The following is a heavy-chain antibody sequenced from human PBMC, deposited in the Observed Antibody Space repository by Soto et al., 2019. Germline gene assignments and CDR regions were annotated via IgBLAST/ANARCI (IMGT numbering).Heavy chain of an antibody. V-gene: IGHV4-61*01. CDR2: GYYTGSA. CDR3: ARSAYSTGWDNWLDP. D-gene: IGHD6-19*01. J-gene: IGHJ5*02. CDR1: GGSVTSGNFY. Sequence: SETLSLTCSVSGGSVTSGNFYWSWIRQPPGKGLEWIGYGYYTGSADYNPSLKSRVTILLDTSKNQFSLKLTYVTAADTAVYFCARSAYSTGWDNWLDPCGQGMLVTVSS.